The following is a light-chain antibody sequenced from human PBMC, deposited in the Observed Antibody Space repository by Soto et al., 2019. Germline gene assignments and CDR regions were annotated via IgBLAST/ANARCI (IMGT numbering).Light chain of an antibody. V-gene: IGKV1-5*03. Sequence: DIQMTQSPATLSASLGDRVNITCRASQNVRSWLAWYKQKPGKAPKLLIYKASSLESGVPSRFSGSGSGTEFTLTISSLQPDDFATYYCQQYASYWTFGQRTKV. J-gene: IGKJ1*01. CDR1: QNVRSW. CDR2: KAS. CDR3: QQYASYWT.